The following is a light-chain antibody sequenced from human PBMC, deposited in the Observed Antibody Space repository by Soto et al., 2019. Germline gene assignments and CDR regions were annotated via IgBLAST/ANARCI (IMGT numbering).Light chain of an antibody. CDR2: GNS. Sequence: QTVVTQPPSVSGAPGQRVTISCTGSSSNIGAGYDVHWYQQLPGTAPKLLIYGNSNRPSGVPDRFSGSKSGTSASLAITGRQAEDEADYYCQSYDSSLSGSKVFGTGTKLTVL. CDR1: SSNIGAGYD. CDR3: QSYDSSLSGSKV. V-gene: IGLV1-40*01. J-gene: IGLJ1*01.